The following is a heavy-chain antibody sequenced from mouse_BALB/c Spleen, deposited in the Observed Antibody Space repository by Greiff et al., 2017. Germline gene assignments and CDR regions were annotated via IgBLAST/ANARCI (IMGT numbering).Heavy chain of an antibody. V-gene: IGHV1S33*01. CDR1: GYTFTSYD. CDR2: IYPGNGST. Sequence: LQESGPELVKPGALVKISCKASGYTFTSYDINWVKQRPGQGLEWIGWIYPGNGSTKYNEKFKGKAKLTADKSSSTAYTELSSLTSENSAVYDCTRLSTTVVYWYFDVWGEGTTVTVSS. D-gene: IGHD1-1*01. CDR3: TRLSTTVVYWYFDV. J-gene: IGHJ1*01.